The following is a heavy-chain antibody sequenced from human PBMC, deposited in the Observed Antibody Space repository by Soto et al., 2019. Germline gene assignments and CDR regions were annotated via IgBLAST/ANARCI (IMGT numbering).Heavy chain of an antibody. CDR2: IYSGGST. J-gene: IGHJ6*02. Sequence: HPGGSLRLSCAASGFTVSSNYMSWVRQAPGKGLEWVSVIYSGGSTYYADSVKGRFTISRDNSKNTLYLQMNSLRAEDTAVFYCAKAGGPTYNYYGVEVWGQGTTVTVSS. D-gene: IGHD1-1*01. CDR1: GFTVSSNY. V-gene: IGHV3-53*05. CDR3: AKAGGPTYNYYGVEV.